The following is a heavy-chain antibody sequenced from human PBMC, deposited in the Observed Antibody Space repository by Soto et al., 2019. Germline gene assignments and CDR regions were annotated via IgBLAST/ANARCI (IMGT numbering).Heavy chain of an antibody. Sequence: PXEFLTISCTGSQYRFNSYWIGLVRQRPGKGLEWIGMIYPGDSDTTYSPSFEGQVTMSVDKSISTAYLEWNSLKASDSATYYCARQGSNGAYVYYPMDVWGQGTKVTVYS. CDR1: QYRFNSYW. V-gene: IGHV5-51*01. CDR3: ARQGSNGAYVYYPMDV. D-gene: IGHD3-16*01. J-gene: IGHJ6*02. CDR2: IYPGDSDT.